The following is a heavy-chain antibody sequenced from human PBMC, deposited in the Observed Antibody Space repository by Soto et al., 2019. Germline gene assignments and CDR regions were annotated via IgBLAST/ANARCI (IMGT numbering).Heavy chain of an antibody. CDR1: GGSITDYS. V-gene: IGHV4-4*07. D-gene: IGHD1-7*01. J-gene: IGHJ4*02. Sequence: QVQVKESGPGLVKPSETLSLTCTVSGGSITDYSWSWIRQSAGKGLEWLGRISINGNSHYHPSLRSRGTLSIETSKNQSSLNLRPVTAADTAVYYCVRESGDNWTYEVDWGQGTLVTVSS. CDR2: ISINGNS. CDR3: VRESGDNWTYEVD.